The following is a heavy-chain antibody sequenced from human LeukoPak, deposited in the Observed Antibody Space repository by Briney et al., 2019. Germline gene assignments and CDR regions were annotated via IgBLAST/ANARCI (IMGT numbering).Heavy chain of an antibody. D-gene: IGHD3-22*01. CDR3: ARTVSYDSSGAFDI. CDR1: GGSISSGGYY. CDR2: IYYSGST. V-gene: IGHV4-31*03. Sequence: SETLSLTCTVSGGSISSGGYYWSWIRQHPGKGLEWIGYIYYSGSTYYNPSLKSRVTISVDTSKNQFSLKLSSVTAADTAVYYCARTVSYDSSGAFDIGGQGTMVTVSS. J-gene: IGHJ3*02.